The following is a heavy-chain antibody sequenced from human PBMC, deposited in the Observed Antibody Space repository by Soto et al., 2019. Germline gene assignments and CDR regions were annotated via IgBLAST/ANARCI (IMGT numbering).Heavy chain of an antibody. CDR1: GGSFSGYY. V-gene: IGHV4-34*01. CDR2: INRSGST. D-gene: IGHD5-12*01. Sequence: SETLSLTCAVYGGSFSGYYLSWMRQPPGKRLEWIGEINRSGSTNYNPSLKSRVTISVDTSKNQFSLKLSSVTAADTAVYYCARGGGYPYYFDYWGQGTLVTVSS. CDR3: ARGGGYPYYFDY. J-gene: IGHJ4*02.